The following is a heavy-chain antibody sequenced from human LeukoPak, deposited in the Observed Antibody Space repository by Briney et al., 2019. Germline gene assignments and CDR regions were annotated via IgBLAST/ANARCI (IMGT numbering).Heavy chain of an antibody. J-gene: IGHJ3*02. Sequence: PGGSLRLSCAASGFTFSSYWMNWVRQAPGKGLEWVANIKQDGSEKYYVDSVKGRFTISRDNAKNSLHLQMNSLRVEDTAVYYCHHYYGSGSYHDAFDIWGQGTMVTVSS. CDR2: IKQDGSEK. V-gene: IGHV3-7*01. CDR1: GFTFSSYW. D-gene: IGHD3-10*01. CDR3: HHYYGSGSYHDAFDI.